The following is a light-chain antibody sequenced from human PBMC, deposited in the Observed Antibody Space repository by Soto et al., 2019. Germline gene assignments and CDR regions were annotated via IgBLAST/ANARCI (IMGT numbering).Light chain of an antibody. J-gene: IGKJ4*01. CDR3: QQRSNWPLT. Sequence: DIVLTQSPATLSLSPGARATLSCRASQSVNNYLAWYQQTPGQAPRLLISDASNRATGVPVRFSGSGSGTDFTLTIGSLESEDSAVYYCQQRSNWPLTFGGGPKVEI. CDR2: DAS. CDR1: QSVNNY. V-gene: IGKV3-11*01.